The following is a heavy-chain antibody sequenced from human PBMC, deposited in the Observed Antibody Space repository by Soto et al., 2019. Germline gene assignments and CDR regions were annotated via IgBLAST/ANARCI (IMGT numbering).Heavy chain of an antibody. V-gene: IGHV4-61*08. CDR1: GFSLSTSGMC. J-gene: IGHJ4*02. CDR3: ARVEYTGVWYPFDY. CDR2: IYYTGST. D-gene: IGHD6-19*01. Sequence: SGPTLVNPTQTLTLTCTFSGFSLSTSGMCVSWIRQPPGKGLEWIGNIYYTGSTNYNPSLKSRVTMSVDTSKNQFSLRLSSVTAADTAIYYCARVEYTGVWYPFDYWGQGSLVTVSS.